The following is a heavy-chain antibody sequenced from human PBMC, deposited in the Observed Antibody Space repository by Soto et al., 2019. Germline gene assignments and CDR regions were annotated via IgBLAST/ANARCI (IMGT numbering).Heavy chain of an antibody. Sequence: GGSLRLSCAASGFTFSSYGMHWVRQAPGKGLEWVAVISYDGSNKYYADSVKGRFTISRDNSKNTLYLQMNSLRAEDTAVYYCAKTQALWFGELWEAHDYWGQGTLVTVSS. CDR2: ISYDGSNK. D-gene: IGHD3-10*01. CDR1: GFTFSSYG. J-gene: IGHJ4*02. CDR3: AKTQALWFGELWEAHDY. V-gene: IGHV3-30*18.